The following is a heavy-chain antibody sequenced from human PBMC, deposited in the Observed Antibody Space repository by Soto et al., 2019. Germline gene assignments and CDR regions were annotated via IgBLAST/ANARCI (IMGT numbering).Heavy chain of an antibody. CDR3: AKLGRGYSGYDSGFIEHY. J-gene: IGHJ4*02. CDR1: GFTFSSYA. Sequence: PGGSLRLSCAASGFTFSSYAMSWVRQAPGKGLEWVSAISGSGGSTYYADSVKGRFTTSRDNSKNTLYLQMNSLRAEDTAVYYCAKLGRGYSGYDSGFIEHYWGQGTLVTVSS. D-gene: IGHD5-12*01. V-gene: IGHV3-23*01. CDR2: ISGSGGST.